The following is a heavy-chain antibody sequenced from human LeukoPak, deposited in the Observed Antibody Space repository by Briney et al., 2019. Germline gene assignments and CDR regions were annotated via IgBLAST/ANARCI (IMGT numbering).Heavy chain of an antibody. D-gene: IGHD2-2*01. CDR3: ARDARICSGTGCLRNLFDY. CDR2: IYYSGST. CDR1: GGSIRSYY. V-gene: IGHV4-59*12. Sequence: PSETLSLTCTVSGGSIRSYYWSWIRQPPGKGLEWIGYIYYSGSTNYNPSLKSRVTMSVDTSKNQFSLKLSSVTAADTAVYYCARDARICSGTGCLRNLFDYWGQGTLVTVSS. J-gene: IGHJ4*02.